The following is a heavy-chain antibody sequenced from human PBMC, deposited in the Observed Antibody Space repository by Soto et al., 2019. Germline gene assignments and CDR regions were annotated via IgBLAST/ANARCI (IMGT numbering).Heavy chain of an antibody. Sequence: QVQLVESGGGVVQPGRSLRLSCAASGFTFSSYGMHWVRQAPGKGLEWVAVIWYDGSNKYYADSVKGRFTISRDNSKNTLDLQMNSLRAEDTAVYYCARDSAIFGVVIIDFDYWGQGTLVTVSS. CDR2: IWYDGSNK. CDR3: ARDSAIFGVVIIDFDY. D-gene: IGHD3-3*01. J-gene: IGHJ4*02. V-gene: IGHV3-33*01. CDR1: GFTFSSYG.